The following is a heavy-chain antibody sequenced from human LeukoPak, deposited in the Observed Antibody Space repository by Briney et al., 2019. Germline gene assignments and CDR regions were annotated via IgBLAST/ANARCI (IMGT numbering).Heavy chain of an antibody. CDR2: ISVYNGNT. CDR3: ARLGYGVNSADY. V-gene: IGHV1-18*01. D-gene: IGHD4-23*01. J-gene: IGHJ4*02. CDR1: GYTSGYTFANYG. Sequence: GASVKVSCKASGYTSGYTFANYGISWVRQAPGQGLEWMGWISVYNGNTNYAQKLQGRVTMTTDTSTCTAYMELRSLRSDDTAVYYCARLGYGVNSADYWGQGTLVTVSS.